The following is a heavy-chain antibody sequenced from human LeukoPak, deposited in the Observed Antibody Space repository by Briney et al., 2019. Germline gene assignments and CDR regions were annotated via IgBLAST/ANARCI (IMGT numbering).Heavy chain of an antibody. V-gene: IGHV4-59*06. CDR1: GGSISSYY. CDR3: ARGSGWYEPEGFDY. CDR2: IYYSGST. Sequence: SETLSLTCTVSGGSISSYYWSWIRQPPGKGLEWIGYIYYSGSTYYNPSLKSRVTISVDTSKNQFSLKLSSVTAADTAVYYCARGSGWYEPEGFDYWGQGTLVTVSS. J-gene: IGHJ4*02. D-gene: IGHD6-19*01.